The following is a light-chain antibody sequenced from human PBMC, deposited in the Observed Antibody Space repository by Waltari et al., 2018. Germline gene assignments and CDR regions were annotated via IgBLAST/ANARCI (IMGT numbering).Light chain of an antibody. Sequence: DIQMTQSPSSLSASVGDRVTITCQASEDISNYLNWYQQKPGKAPKLLIYDVSNLEKGVPSRFSGSTSGTDFTFTISSLQTEDIATYYCQQFDSLPLTFGGGTKVEIK. CDR2: DVS. J-gene: IGKJ4*01. CDR1: EDISNY. V-gene: IGKV1-33*01. CDR3: QQFDSLPLT.